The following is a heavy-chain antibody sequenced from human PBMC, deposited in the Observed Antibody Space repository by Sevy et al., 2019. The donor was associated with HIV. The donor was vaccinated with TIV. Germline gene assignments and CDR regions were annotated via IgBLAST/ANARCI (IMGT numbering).Heavy chain of an antibody. CDR1: GGTFSSYA. D-gene: IGHD3-22*01. V-gene: IGHV1-69*06. Sequence: ASVKVSCKASGGTFSSYAISWVRQAPGQGLEWMGGIIPIFGTANYAQKFQGRVTITADKSTSTAYMELSSLGSEDTAVYYCARGRDHYYDSSGLDAFDIWGQGTMVTVSS. J-gene: IGHJ3*02. CDR2: IIPIFGTA. CDR3: ARGRDHYYDSSGLDAFDI.